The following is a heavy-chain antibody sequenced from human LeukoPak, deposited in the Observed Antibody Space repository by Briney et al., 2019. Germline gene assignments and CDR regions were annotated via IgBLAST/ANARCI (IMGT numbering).Heavy chain of an antibody. Sequence: SETLSLTCAVSGGSISSSNWWSWVRQPPGKGLEWIGEIYHSGSTNYNPSLKSRVTISVDTSKNQFSLKLSSVTAADTAVYYCARVGSSGWYGGYYYYMDVWGKGTTVTISS. CDR2: IYHSGST. V-gene: IGHV4-4*02. J-gene: IGHJ6*03. CDR3: ARVGSSGWYGGYYYYMDV. CDR1: GGSISSSNW. D-gene: IGHD6-19*01.